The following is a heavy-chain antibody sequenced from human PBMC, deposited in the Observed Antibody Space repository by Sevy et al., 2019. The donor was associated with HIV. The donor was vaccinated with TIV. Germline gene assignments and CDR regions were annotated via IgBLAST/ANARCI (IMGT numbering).Heavy chain of an antibody. D-gene: IGHD3-3*01. Sequence: AAVKVSCKASGGTFSSYAISWVRQAPRQGLERMGGIIPIFGTANYAQKFQGRVTITADESTSTAYMELSSLRSDDTAVYYCARDVVLRFLEWGKGYYYGMDVWGQGTTVTVSS. CDR2: IIPIFGTA. J-gene: IGHJ6*02. V-gene: IGHV1-69*13. CDR1: GGTFSSYA. CDR3: ARDVVLRFLEWGKGYYYGMDV.